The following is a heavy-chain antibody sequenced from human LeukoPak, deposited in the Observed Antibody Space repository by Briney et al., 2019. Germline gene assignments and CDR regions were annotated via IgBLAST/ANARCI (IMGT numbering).Heavy chain of an antibody. V-gene: IGHV4-59*01. CDR2: IYYSGST. Sequence: SSETLSLTCTVSGGSISSYYWSWIRQPPGKGLEWIGYIYYSGSTHYNPSLKSRVTISVDTSKNQFSLKLSSVTAADTAVYYCARDLPINGMDVWGQGTTVTVSS. CDR3: ARDLPINGMDV. J-gene: IGHJ6*02. CDR1: GGSISSYY.